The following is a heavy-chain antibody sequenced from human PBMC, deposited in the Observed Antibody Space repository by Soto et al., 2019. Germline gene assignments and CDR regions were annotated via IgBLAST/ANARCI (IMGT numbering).Heavy chain of an antibody. CDR1: GGTFSSYT. V-gene: IGHV1-69*02. CDR2: IIPILGIA. D-gene: IGHD3-22*01. Sequence: SVKVSCKASGGTFSSYTISWVRQAPGQGLEWMGRIIPILGIANYAQKFQGRVTITADKSTSTAYMELSSLRSEDTAVYYCARHLNYYDSSGYQGGWFDPWGQGTLVTVSS. J-gene: IGHJ5*02. CDR3: ARHLNYYDSSGYQGGWFDP.